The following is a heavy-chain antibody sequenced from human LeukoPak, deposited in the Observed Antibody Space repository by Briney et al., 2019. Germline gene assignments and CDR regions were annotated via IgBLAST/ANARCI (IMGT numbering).Heavy chain of an antibody. J-gene: IGHJ4*02. CDR2: IIPIFGTA. D-gene: IGHD3-3*01. CDR3: ASPPYDFWSGYFH. V-gene: IGHV1-69*05. CDR1: GGTFSSYA. Sequence: SVKVSCKASGGTFSSYAISWVRQAPGQGLEWMGGIIPIFGTANYAQKFQGRVTITTDESTSTAYMELSSLRSEDTAVYYCASPPYDFWSGYFHWGQGALVTVSS.